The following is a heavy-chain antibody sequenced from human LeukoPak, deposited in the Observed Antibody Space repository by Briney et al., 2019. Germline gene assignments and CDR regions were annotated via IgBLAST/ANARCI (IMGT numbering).Heavy chain of an antibody. Sequence: GGSLRLSCAASGFTFSDYYMSWVRQAPGKGLEWVSAISGSGGSTYYADSVKGRFTISRDNSKNTLYLQMNSLRAEDTAVYYCAKEGGWGQTGNYFDYWGQGTLVTVSS. D-gene: IGHD3-10*01. J-gene: IGHJ4*02. V-gene: IGHV3-23*01. CDR3: AKEGGWGQTGNYFDY. CDR2: ISGSGGST. CDR1: GFTFSDYY.